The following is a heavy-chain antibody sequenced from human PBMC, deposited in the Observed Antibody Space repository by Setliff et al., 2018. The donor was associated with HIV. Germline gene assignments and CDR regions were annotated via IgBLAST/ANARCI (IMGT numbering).Heavy chain of an antibody. D-gene: IGHD3-10*01. Sequence: SETLSLTCSVSGASITSGSFYWTWIRKPAGKGLEWIGHTYTNGRLNYNPSLQSRVAISMDTSRNRFSLTLSSVTAADTAVYFCARLVEVQGAANDYFDCWGQGTLVTVSS. CDR3: ARLVEVQGAANDYFDC. CDR1: GASITSGSFY. V-gene: IGHV4-61*09. CDR2: TYTNGRL. J-gene: IGHJ4*02.